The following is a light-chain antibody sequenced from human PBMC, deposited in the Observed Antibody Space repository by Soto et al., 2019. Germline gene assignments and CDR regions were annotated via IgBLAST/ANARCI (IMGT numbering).Light chain of an antibody. V-gene: IGKV3-11*01. Sequence: IVLTHSPATLSFFPGERATLSCRASQSVSIYLDWYQQKPGQAPRLLIYDTSNRSTGIPARFSGSGSGTGLTLTNSSLEHEAFDAHYCQESSNWTAAITF. CDR3: QESSNWTAAIT. J-gene: IGKJ5*01. CDR2: DTS. CDR1: QSVSIY.